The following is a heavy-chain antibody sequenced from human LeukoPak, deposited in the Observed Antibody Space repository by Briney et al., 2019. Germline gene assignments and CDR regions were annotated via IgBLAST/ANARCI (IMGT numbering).Heavy chain of an antibody. V-gene: IGHV4-39*01. CDR1: GGSISSYH. D-gene: IGHD3-22*01. CDR2: MYYSGSK. CDR3: ATQDYYESSGWGDY. Sequence: SETLSLTCRVSGGSISSYHWSWIRQSPGKGLEWIGSMYYSGSKNYNPSLKSRATISGDTSKNQFSLRLSSVTAADTAVYYCATQDYYESSGWGDYWGQGTLVTVSS. J-gene: IGHJ4*02.